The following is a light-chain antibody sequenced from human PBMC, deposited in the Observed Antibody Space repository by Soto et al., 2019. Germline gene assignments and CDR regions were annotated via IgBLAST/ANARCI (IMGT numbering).Light chain of an antibody. CDR3: QQYYSYPPLT. V-gene: IGKV1-8*01. J-gene: IGKJ4*01. CDR2: AAS. CDR1: QGISSY. Sequence: AIRMTQSPSSLSASTGDRVTITCRASQGISSYLDWYQQKPGKAPKLLIYAASTLQSGVPSRFSGSGSGTDVTLTISCLQSEDFATYYCQQYYSYPPLTFGGGTKGEIK.